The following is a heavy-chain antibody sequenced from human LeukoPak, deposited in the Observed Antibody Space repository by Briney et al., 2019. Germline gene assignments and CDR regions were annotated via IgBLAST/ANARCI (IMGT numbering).Heavy chain of an antibody. J-gene: IGHJ4*02. D-gene: IGHD3-3*01. Sequence: SETLSLTCTVYGGSISSGSYYWSWIRQPAGKGLEWIRRIYTSGSTNYNPSLKSRVTISVDTSKNQFSLKLSSVTAADTAVYYCARGGFGAKGLFDYWGQGTLVTVSS. V-gene: IGHV4-61*02. CDR2: IYTSGST. CDR1: GGSISSGSYY. CDR3: ARGGFGAKGLFDY.